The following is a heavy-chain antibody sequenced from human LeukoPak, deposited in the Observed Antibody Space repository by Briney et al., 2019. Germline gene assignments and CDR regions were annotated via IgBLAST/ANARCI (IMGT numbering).Heavy chain of an antibody. CDR2: IYHSGST. D-gene: IGHD5-12*01. CDR1: GGSISSSNW. V-gene: IGHV4-4*02. Sequence: SGTLSLTCAVSGGSISSSNWWSWARQPPGKGLEWIGEIYHSGSTNYNPSLKSRVTISVDKSKNQFSLKLSSVTAADTAVYYCARDKGVVATVFDYWGQGTLVTVSS. CDR3: ARDKGVVATVFDY. J-gene: IGHJ4*02.